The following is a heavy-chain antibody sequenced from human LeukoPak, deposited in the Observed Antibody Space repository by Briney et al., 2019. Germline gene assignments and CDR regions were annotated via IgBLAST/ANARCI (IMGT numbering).Heavy chain of an antibody. CDR2: FDVIDSET. J-gene: IGHJ4*02. Sequence: ASVKVSCKVSGSSLSELSLYWVRQAPGKGLEWMGGFDVIDSETFYAQKFQGRVTMTEDSSTDTAYTELRSLTSDDTALYYCAAGRPYSLLDYWGQGTLVTVSS. CDR3: AAGRPYSLLDY. CDR1: GSSLSELS. D-gene: IGHD5-18*01. V-gene: IGHV1-24*01.